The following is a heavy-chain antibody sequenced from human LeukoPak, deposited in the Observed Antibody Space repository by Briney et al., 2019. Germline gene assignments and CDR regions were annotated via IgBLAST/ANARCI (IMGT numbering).Heavy chain of an antibody. D-gene: IGHD6-19*01. Sequence: GASVKVSCKASGGTFSSYAISWVRQAPGQGLEWMGRIIPILGIANYAQKFQGRVTITADKSTSTAYMELSSMRSDDTAVYYCARGPIIAVAGTANDYWGQGTLVTVSS. CDR3: ARGPIIAVAGTANDY. V-gene: IGHV1-69*04. CDR1: GGTFSSYA. J-gene: IGHJ4*02. CDR2: IIPILGIA.